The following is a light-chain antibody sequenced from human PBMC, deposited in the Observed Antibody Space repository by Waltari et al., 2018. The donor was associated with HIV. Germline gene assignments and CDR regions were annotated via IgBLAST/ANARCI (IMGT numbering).Light chain of an antibody. J-gene: IGLJ1*01. CDR2: EGY. V-gene: IGLV2-14*01. Sequence: QSALTQPASVSGSPGQSITISCTGTSSDVGRYNFVSWYKQSPSNTPKVMIYEGYKRPSGVSHRFSGSKSGNTASRTISGLQAEHEADYYCSSYTSSSTPYVFGTGTKVTVL. CDR1: SSDVGRYNF. CDR3: SSYTSSSTPYV.